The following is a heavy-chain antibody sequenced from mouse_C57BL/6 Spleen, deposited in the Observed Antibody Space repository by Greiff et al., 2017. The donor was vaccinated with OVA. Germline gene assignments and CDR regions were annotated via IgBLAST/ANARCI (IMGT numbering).Heavy chain of an antibody. D-gene: IGHD1-1*01. J-gene: IGHJ2*01. CDR3: ARDPHYYYGSGGFDY. Sequence: EVHLVESEGGLVQPGSSMKLSCTASGFTFSDYYMAWVRQVPEKGLEWVANINYDGSSTYYLDSLKSRFIISRDNAKNILYLQMSSLKSEDTATYYCARDPHYYYGSGGFDYWGQGTTLTVSS. V-gene: IGHV5-16*01. CDR2: INYDGSST. CDR1: GFTFSDYY.